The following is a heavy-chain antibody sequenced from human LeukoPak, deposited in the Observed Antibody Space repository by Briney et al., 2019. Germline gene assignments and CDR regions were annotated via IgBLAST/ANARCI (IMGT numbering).Heavy chain of an antibody. V-gene: IGHV3-74*01. CDR3: ARVPKTYGMDV. CDR1: GFTFSNHW. J-gene: IGHJ6*02. CDR2: LGGNGRSP. Sequence: GGSLRLSCAASGFTFSNHWMHWVRQAPGKGLVWVSRLGGNGRSPAYADSVKGRFTISRDNARNTLYLQMNSLRAEDTAVYYCARVPKTYGMDVWGQGTTVTVSS.